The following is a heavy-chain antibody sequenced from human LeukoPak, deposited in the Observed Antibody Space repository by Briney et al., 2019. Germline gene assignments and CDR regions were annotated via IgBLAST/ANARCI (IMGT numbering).Heavy chain of an antibody. CDR2: IIPIFGTA. V-gene: IGHV1-69*05. Sequence: SVKVSCKASGGTFGSYAISWVRQAPGQGLEWIGRIIPIFGTANYAQKFQGRVTITTDESTSTAYMELSSLRSEDTAVYYCARGDSSSWYGGHWFDPWGQGTLVTVSS. D-gene: IGHD6-13*01. CDR3: ARGDSSSWYGGHWFDP. CDR1: GGTFGSYA. J-gene: IGHJ5*02.